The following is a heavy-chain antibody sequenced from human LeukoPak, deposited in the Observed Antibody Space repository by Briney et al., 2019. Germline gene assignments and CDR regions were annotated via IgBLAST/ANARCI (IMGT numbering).Heavy chain of an antibody. D-gene: IGHD2/OR15-2a*01. J-gene: IGHJ6*03. Sequence: PGGSLRLSWAAAGFTFSSYSMNWVRQAPGKGLEWVSSITSSNNYIYYGDSVKGRFTISRDDAKNSLFLQMNSLRAEDTATYYCARGEFGDYYYFYMDVWGKGTTVTVSS. CDR1: GFTFSSYS. V-gene: IGHV3-21*01. CDR3: ARGEFGDYYYFYMDV. CDR2: ITSSNNYI.